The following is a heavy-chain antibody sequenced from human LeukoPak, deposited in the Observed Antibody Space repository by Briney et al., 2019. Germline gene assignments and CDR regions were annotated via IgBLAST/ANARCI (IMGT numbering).Heavy chain of an antibody. D-gene: IGHD4-17*01. Sequence: GGSLRLSCGPSGFTFSSYGMSWVRQAPGKGLEWVSAISGSSGSTYYADSVEGRFTISRDNSKNTLYLQMNSLRAEGTALYYCAKDLKAYGDKVDYWGQGTLVTVS. CDR3: AKDLKAYGDKVDY. V-gene: IGHV3-23*01. J-gene: IGHJ4*02. CDR1: GFTFSSYG. CDR2: ISGSSGST.